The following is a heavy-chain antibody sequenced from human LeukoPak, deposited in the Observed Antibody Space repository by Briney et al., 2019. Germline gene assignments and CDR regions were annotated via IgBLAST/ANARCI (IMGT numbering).Heavy chain of an antibody. V-gene: IGHV3-48*03. Sequence: PGGSLRPSCAASGFTFSSYEMNWVRQAPGKGLEWVSYISSSGSTIYYADSVKGRFTISRDNAKNSLYLQMNSLRAEDTAVYYCARDSGLLWFGEEGGIDYWGQGTLVTVSS. CDR3: ARDSGLLWFGEEGGIDY. D-gene: IGHD3-10*01. J-gene: IGHJ4*02. CDR2: ISSSGSTI. CDR1: GFTFSSYE.